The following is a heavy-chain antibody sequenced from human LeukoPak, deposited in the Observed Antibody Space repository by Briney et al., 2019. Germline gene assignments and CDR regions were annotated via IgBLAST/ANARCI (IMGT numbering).Heavy chain of an antibody. V-gene: IGHV3-21*01. J-gene: IGHJ3*02. Sequence: PGGSLRLSCAASGFTFSSYSMNWVRQAPGKGLEWVSSISSSSSYIYYADSVKGRFTISRDNAKNSLYLQMNSLRAEDTAVYYCARDQQILRFFVDAFDIWGQGTTATVSS. CDR3: ARDQQILRFFVDAFDI. D-gene: IGHD3-3*01. CDR2: ISSSSSYI. CDR1: GFTFSSYS.